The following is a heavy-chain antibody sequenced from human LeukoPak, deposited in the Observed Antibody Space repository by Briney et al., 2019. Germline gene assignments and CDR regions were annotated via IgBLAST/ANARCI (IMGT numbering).Heavy chain of an antibody. CDR3: AKSEDSSGYYEGHDAFDV. V-gene: IGHV3-30*02. CDR2: IRYDGSNK. J-gene: IGHJ3*01. Sequence: GGSLRLSCAASGFTFSSYSMNWVRQAPGKGLEWVAFIRYDGSNKYDADSVKGRFTVSRDNSKNTLFLQINTLRAEDTAVCYCAKSEDSSGYYEGHDAFDVWGQGTMVTVSS. D-gene: IGHD3-22*01. CDR1: GFTFSSYS.